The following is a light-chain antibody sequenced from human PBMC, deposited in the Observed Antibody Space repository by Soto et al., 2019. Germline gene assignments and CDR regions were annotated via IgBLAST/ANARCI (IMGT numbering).Light chain of an antibody. V-gene: IGLV2-23*02. J-gene: IGLJ1*01. CDR2: EVT. CDR3: CSFADFTYV. CDR1: SSDIGSYDL. Sequence: SVLTQPASVSWSPGQSITISCTVTSSDIGSYDLVSWYQQHPGTAPKLIIYEVTKRPSGVSTRFSGSKSGNTASLTISGLQAVDEADYYCCSFADFTYVFGTGTKVTVL.